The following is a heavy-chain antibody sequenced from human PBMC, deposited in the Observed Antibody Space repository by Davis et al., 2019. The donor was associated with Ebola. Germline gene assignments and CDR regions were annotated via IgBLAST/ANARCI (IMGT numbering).Heavy chain of an antibody. CDR2: IRGSGGST. CDR3: ARDESTVTTSWFDP. V-gene: IGHV3-23*01. CDR1: GFTFSSYA. J-gene: IGHJ5*02. D-gene: IGHD4-11*01. Sequence: GESLKISCATSGFTFSSYAMSWVRQAPGKGLEWVSVIRGSGGSTYYADSVKGRFTISRDNSKNTLYLQMNSLRAEDTAVYYCARDESTVTTSWFDPWGQGTLVTVSS.